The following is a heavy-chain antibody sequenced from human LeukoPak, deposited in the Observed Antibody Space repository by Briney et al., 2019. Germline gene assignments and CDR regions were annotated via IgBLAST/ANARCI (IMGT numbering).Heavy chain of an antibody. CDR1: GFTFSSYG. J-gene: IGHJ4*02. CDR2: ISGSGGST. Sequence: QPGGSLRLSCAASGFTFSSYGMSWVRQAPGKGLEWVSGISGSGGSTYYTDSVKGRFTISRDKSKNTLYLQMNSLRAEDTAIYYCAKDLWRLDYWGQGTLVTVSS. CDR3: AKDLWRLDY. D-gene: IGHD3-16*01. V-gene: IGHV3-23*01.